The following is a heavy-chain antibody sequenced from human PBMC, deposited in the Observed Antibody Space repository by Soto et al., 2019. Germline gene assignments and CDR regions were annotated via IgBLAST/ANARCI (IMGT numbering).Heavy chain of an antibody. J-gene: IGHJ4*02. Sequence: GGSLRLSCAASGFTFGDYGMSWVRQAPGKGLEWVYGINWNGGSTGYADSVKGRFTISRDNAKKSLYLQMNSLRAEDTALYYCARELRVVTYDYWGQGTLVTVSS. CDR2: INWNGGST. CDR3: ARELRVVTYDY. CDR1: GFTFGDYG. D-gene: IGHD3-22*01. V-gene: IGHV3-20*04.